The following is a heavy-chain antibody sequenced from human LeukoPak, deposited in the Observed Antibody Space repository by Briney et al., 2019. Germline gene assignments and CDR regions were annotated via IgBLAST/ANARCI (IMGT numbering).Heavy chain of an antibody. V-gene: IGHV3-43*02. CDR1: GFTVSSNY. CDR3: ASPLVIPDALDI. J-gene: IGHJ3*02. CDR2: ISGDGGST. D-gene: IGHD3-9*01. Sequence: GGSLRLSCAASGFTVSSNYMSWVRQAPGKGLEWVSVISGDGGSTYYADSVKGRFTISRDNSKNSLYLQMDSLRTEDSALYYCASPLVIPDALDIWGQGTMVTVSS.